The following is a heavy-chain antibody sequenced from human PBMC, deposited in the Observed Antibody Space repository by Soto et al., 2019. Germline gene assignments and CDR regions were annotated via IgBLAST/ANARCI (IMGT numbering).Heavy chain of an antibody. V-gene: IGHV3-23*01. Sequence: HPGGSLRLSCAASGFTFSSYAMSWVRQAPGKGLEWVSAISGSGGSTYYADSVKGRFTISRDNSKNTLYLQMNSLRAEDTAVYYCAKQYQLLWSSGSYVRWCDYWGQGTLVTVSS. CDR3: AKQYQLLWSSGSYVRWCDY. CDR2: ISGSGGST. CDR1: GFTFSSYA. J-gene: IGHJ4*02. D-gene: IGHD2-2*01.